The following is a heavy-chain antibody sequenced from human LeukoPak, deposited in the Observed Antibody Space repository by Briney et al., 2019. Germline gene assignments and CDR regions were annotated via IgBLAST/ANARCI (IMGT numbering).Heavy chain of an antibody. CDR3: ARDQFSSGWSAPGGFDY. D-gene: IGHD6-19*01. CDR2: YNGNT. Sequence: YNGNTNYAQKLQGRVTMTTDTSTSTAYMELRSLRSDDTAVYYCARDQFSSGWSAPGGFDYWGQGTLVTVSS. V-gene: IGHV1-18*01. J-gene: IGHJ4*02.